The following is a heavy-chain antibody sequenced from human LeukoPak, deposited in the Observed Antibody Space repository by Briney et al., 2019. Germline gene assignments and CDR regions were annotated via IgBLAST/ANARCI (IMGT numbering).Heavy chain of an antibody. D-gene: IGHD5-18*01. CDR2: IYYSGIT. Sequence: SETLSLTCTVSGGSISSYYWSWIRQPPGKGLEWIGYIYYSGITNYNPSLKSRVTISVDTSKNQFSLKLSSVTAADAAVYYCARLPVYTAMGHYYYGMDVWGQGTTVTVSS. J-gene: IGHJ6*02. CDR3: ARLPVYTAMGHYYYGMDV. V-gene: IGHV4-59*08. CDR1: GGSISSYY.